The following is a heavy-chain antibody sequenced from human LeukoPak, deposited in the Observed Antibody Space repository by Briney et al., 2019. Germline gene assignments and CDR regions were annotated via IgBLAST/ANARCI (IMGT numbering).Heavy chain of an antibody. CDR2: INPSGGST. D-gene: IGHD5-24*01. CDR1: GYTFTSYY. CDR3: ASIDGYNYPPSYYMDV. Sequence: ASVKVSCKASGYTFTSYYMHWVRQAPGQGLERMGIINPSGGSTSYAQKFQGRVTMTRDTSTSTVYMELSSLRSEDTAVYYCASIDGYNYPPSYYMDVWGKGTTVTISS. J-gene: IGHJ6*03. V-gene: IGHV1-46*01.